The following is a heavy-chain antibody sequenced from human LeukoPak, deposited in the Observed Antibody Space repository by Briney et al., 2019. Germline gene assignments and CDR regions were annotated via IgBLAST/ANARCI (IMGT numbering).Heavy chain of an antibody. CDR2: ISYDGSNK. Sequence: GRSLRLSCAASGFTFSSYAMHWVRQAPGKGLEWVALISYDGSNKYYADSVKGRFTISRDNSKVTLYLQLNSLRAEDTAIYYCARADGAYQLLSGGLGYWGQGTLVTVSS. J-gene: IGHJ4*02. D-gene: IGHD2-2*01. V-gene: IGHV3-30-3*01. CDR1: GFTFSSYA. CDR3: ARADGAYQLLSGGLGY.